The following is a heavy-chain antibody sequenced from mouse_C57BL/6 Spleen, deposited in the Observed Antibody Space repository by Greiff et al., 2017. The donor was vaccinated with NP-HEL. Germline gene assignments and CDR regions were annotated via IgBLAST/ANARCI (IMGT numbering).Heavy chain of an antibody. CDR2: ILLGSGST. Sequence: VQLQQSGAELMKPGASVKLSCKATGYTFTGYWIEWVKQRPGHGLEWIGEILLGSGSTNYYEKFKGKATFTADKSSNKAYMQLSSLTTEDSPIYYCASYYSNYAMDYWGQGTSVTVSS. CDR1: GYTFTGYW. D-gene: IGHD2-5*01. CDR3: ASYYSNYAMDY. J-gene: IGHJ4*01. V-gene: IGHV1-9*01.